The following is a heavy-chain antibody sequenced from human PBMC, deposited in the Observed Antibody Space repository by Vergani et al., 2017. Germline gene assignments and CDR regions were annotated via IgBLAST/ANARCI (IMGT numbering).Heavy chain of an antibody. Sequence: QVQLQESGPGLVKPSETLSLTCTVSGGSISSYYWSWIRQPPGQGLEWIGYIYYSGSTNYNPSLKSRVTISVDTSKNQFSLKLSSVTAADTAVYYCARGVRPEWLLQYYFDYWGQGTLVTVSS. V-gene: IGHV4-59*01. D-gene: IGHD3-22*01. CDR3: ARGVRPEWLLQYYFDY. CDR1: GGSISSYY. J-gene: IGHJ4*02. CDR2: IYYSGST.